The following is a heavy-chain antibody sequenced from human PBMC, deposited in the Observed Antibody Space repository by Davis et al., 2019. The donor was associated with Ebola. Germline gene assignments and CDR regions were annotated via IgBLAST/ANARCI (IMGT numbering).Heavy chain of an antibody. V-gene: IGHV1-2*04. Sequence: ASVTVSCKASGYTFSGYYMHWVRQAPGQGLEWMEWINPATGATYYAQKFQGWVTMTRDTSVTSVYLELSRLKSDDTAVYYCVKGTLGGGNWFFDHWGRGTLVTVSS. CDR2: INPATGAT. CDR1: GYTFSGYY. J-gene: IGHJ2*01. D-gene: IGHD1-26*01. CDR3: VKGTLGGGNWFFDH.